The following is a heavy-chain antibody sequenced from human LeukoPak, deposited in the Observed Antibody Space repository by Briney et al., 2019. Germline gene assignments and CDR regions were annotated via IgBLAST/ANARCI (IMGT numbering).Heavy chain of an antibody. CDR2: ISSSGSTI. CDR1: GFNFSDYY. Sequence: GGSLRLSCAASGFNFSDYYMSWIRQAPGKGLEWVSYISSSGSTIYYADSVKGRFTISRDNAKNSLYLQMNSLRAEDTAVYYCARDRYSSSWYNHDAFDIWGQGTMVTVSS. V-gene: IGHV3-11*01. J-gene: IGHJ3*02. D-gene: IGHD6-13*01. CDR3: ARDRYSSSWYNHDAFDI.